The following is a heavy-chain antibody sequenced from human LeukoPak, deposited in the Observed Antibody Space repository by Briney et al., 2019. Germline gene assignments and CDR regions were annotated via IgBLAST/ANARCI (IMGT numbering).Heavy chain of an antibody. CDR2: IKSKTDGGTT. V-gene: IGHV3-15*01. J-gene: IGHJ5*02. CDR1: GFTFSIAW. CDR3: TTAHSSSWYWFDP. Sequence: TSGGSLRLSCAASGFTFSIAWMSWVRQAPGKGLEWVGRIKSKTDGGTTDYAAPVKGRFTISRDDSKNTLYLQMNSLKTEDTAVYYCTTAHSSSWYWFDPWGQGTLVTVSS. D-gene: IGHD6-13*01.